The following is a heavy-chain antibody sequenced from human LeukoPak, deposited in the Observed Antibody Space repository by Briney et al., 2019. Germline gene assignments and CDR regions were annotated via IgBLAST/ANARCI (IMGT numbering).Heavy chain of an antibody. V-gene: IGHV4-59*01. D-gene: IGHD6-13*01. Sequence: PSETLSLTCTVSGGPISSSYWSWIRQPPGRGLEWIGYIYYSGGTTYDPSNYDPSLKSRVTISIDTSKNQFSLQLNSVTVADTAVYYCARGIAAEGRGYWYFDLWGRGTLVTVS. CDR1: GGPISSSY. CDR3: ARGIAAEGRGYWYFDL. CDR2: IYYSGGTTYDPS. J-gene: IGHJ2*01.